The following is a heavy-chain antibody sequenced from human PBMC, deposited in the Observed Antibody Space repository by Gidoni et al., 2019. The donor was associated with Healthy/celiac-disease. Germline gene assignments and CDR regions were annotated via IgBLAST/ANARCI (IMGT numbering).Heavy chain of an antibody. CDR1: GGSISSGGYC. CDR3: ARGGGYCSGGSCRGPLNWFDP. CDR2: IYYSGST. Sequence: QVQLQQSGAGLVKPSQTLSLTCTVSGGSISSGGYCWSWIRQHPGKGLEWIGYIYYSGSTYYNPSRKSRVTISVDTSKNQFSLKLSSVTAADTAVYYCARGGGYCSGGSCRGPLNWFDPWGQGTLVTVSS. J-gene: IGHJ5*02. D-gene: IGHD2-15*01. V-gene: IGHV4-31*03.